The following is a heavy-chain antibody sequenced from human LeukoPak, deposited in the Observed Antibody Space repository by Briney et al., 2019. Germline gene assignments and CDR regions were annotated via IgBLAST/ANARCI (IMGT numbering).Heavy chain of an antibody. CDR2: IIAIFGTA. V-gene: IGHV1-69*05. Sequence: SVKVSCKASGGTFISYAISWVRQAPGQGLEWMGRIIAIFGTANYAQKFQGRVTITTDESTSTAYMELSSLRSEDTAVYYCARGRRQLAHNWFDPWGQGTLVTVSS. J-gene: IGHJ5*02. CDR3: ARGRRQLAHNWFDP. D-gene: IGHD2-2*01. CDR1: GGTFISYA.